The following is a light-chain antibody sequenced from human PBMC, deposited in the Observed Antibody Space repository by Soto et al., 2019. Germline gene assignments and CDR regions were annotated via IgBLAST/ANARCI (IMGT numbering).Light chain of an antibody. CDR1: QSVSSSY. J-gene: IGKJ1*01. CDR3: QQYVTSRRT. Sequence: EIVLTQSPGTLSLSPGERATLSCRASQSVSSSYLAWYQQKPGQAPRLLIYGASSRATGIPDRFSGSGSGTDFTLTINKLEPEYFAVYYCQQYVTSRRTFGPGPKVDI. CDR2: GAS. V-gene: IGKV3-20*01.